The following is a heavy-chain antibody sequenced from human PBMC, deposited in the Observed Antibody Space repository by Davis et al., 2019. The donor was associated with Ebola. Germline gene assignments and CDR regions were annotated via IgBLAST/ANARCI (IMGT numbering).Heavy chain of an antibody. Sequence: GESLKISCAASGFTFSSYSMDWVRQAPGKGLEWVSSLSSGSDYIHYADSVKGRFTISRDNAKNSLYLQMNSLRPEDTAVYYCAKPSSFSSGYFDAFDKWGHGTLVTVSS. CDR1: GFTFSSYS. CDR2: LSSGSDYI. CDR3: AKPSSFSSGYFDAFDK. J-gene: IGHJ3*02. D-gene: IGHD3-22*01. V-gene: IGHV3-21*04.